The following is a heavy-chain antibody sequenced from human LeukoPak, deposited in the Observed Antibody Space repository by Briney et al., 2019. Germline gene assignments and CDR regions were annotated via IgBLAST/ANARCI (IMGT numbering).Heavy chain of an antibody. CDR2: INPSGGST. V-gene: IGHV1-46*01. D-gene: IGHD6-6*01. CDR3: ARVSALAARDYYFDY. Sequence: ASVKVSCKASGYTFTSYYMHWVRQAPGQGLEWMGIINPSGGSTSYAQKFQGRVTMTRDMSTSTVYMELSSLRSEDTAVYYCARVSALAARDYYFDYWGQGTLVTVSS. J-gene: IGHJ4*02. CDR1: GYTFTSYY.